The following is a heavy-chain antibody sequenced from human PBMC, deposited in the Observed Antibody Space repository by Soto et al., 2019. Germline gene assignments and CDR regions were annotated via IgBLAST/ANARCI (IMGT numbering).Heavy chain of an antibody. J-gene: IGHJ4*02. Sequence: LRLYCAAFGFTLVDYAMHWVRQAPRKGLEWVSGISWNSGSIGYADSVKGRFTISRDNAKNSLYLKMNSLRAEDTALYYCAKDMDPYCSSTSCSPGFDYWGQGTLVTVSS. CDR1: GFTLVDYA. V-gene: IGHV3-9*01. CDR3: AKDMDPYCSSTSCSPGFDY. CDR2: ISWNSGSI. D-gene: IGHD2-2*01.